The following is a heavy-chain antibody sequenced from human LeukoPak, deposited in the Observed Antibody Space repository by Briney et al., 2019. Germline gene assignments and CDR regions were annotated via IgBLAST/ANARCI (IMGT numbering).Heavy chain of an antibody. CDR1: GFTFSSYS. CDR2: ISSSSSYI. J-gene: IGHJ6*02. D-gene: IGHD3-10*01. CDR3: ARDNKKPTGEYPPYYYYGMDV. Sequence: PGGSLRLSCAASGFTFSSYSMNWVRQAPGKGLEWVSSISSSSSYIYYADSVKGRFTISRDNAKNSLYLQMNSLRAEDTAVYYCARDNKKPTGEYPPYYYYGMDVWGQGTTVTVSS. V-gene: IGHV3-21*01.